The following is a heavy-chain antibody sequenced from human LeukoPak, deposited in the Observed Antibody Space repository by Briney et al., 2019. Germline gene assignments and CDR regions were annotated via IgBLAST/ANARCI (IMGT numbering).Heavy chain of an antibody. CDR1: GYTFTGQY. V-gene: IGHV1-2*02. D-gene: IGHD3-22*01. J-gene: IGHJ4*02. CDR3: AREGSMIEFDY. CDR2: INPKGGAT. Sequence: ASVKVSCKASGYTFTGQYLHWVRQAPGQGLEWMGWINPKGGATNYAQKFQDRVTMTRDTSISTVYMELRRLRSDDTAVYYCAREGSMIEFDYWGQGTLVTVSS.